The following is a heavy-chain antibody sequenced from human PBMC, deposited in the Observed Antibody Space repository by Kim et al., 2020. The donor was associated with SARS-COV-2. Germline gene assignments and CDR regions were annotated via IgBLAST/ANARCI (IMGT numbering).Heavy chain of an antibody. CDR1: GYTFTSYY. D-gene: IGHD3-22*01. J-gene: IGHJ3*02. CDR2: INPSGGST. Sequence: ASVKVSCKASGYTFTSYYMHWVRQAPGQGLEWMGIINPSGGSTSYAQKFQGRVTMTRDTSTSTVYMELSSLRSEDTAVYYCARAPRGDSSGYYYARTLDIWGEGTMVTVSS. CDR3: ARAPRGDSSGYYYARTLDI. V-gene: IGHV1-46*01.